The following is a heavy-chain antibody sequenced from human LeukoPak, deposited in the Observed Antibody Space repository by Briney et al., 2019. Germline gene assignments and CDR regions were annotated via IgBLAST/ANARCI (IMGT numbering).Heavy chain of an antibody. CDR3: ARGGLWLQYYYYYYMDV. V-gene: IGHV1-2*02. CDR1: GYTFTGYY. D-gene: IGHD5-18*01. J-gene: IGHJ6*03. Sequence: ASVKVSCKASGYTFTGYYMHWVRQAPGQGLEWMGWINPNSGGTNYAQKFQGGVTMTRDTSISTAYMELSRLRSDDTAVYYCARGGLWLQYYYYYYMDVWGKGTTVTISS. CDR2: INPNSGGT.